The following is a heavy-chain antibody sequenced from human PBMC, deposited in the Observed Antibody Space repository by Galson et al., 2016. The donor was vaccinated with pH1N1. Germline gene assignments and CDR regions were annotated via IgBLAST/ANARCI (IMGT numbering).Heavy chain of an antibody. V-gene: IGHV3-7*01. CDR3: AKKLVEY. Sequence: SLRLSCAASGFTFSHYWMSWVRQAPGKGLEWVANIKENGSEKYYLDSVKGRFTISRDNAKSSVYLQMNSLRAEDTAVYYCAKKLVEYWGQGILVTVSS. CDR2: IKENGSEK. CDR1: GFTFSHYW. J-gene: IGHJ4*02.